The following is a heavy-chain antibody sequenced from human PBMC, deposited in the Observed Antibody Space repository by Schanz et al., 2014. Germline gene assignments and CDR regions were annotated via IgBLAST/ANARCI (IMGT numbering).Heavy chain of an antibody. CDR1: GFNFITFA. CDR2: IGGDASRT. CDR3: GRPPPLVRGIAGWFGP. J-gene: IGHJ5*02. V-gene: IGHV3-23*04. Sequence: EVHLVESGGGLVQPGGSLRLSCAASGFNFITFAMSWVRQAPGKGPEWVSAIGGDASRTYYADSVKGRFTISRDNSKSTLYLQMNSLRAEDPAVYSWGRPPPLVRGIAGWFGPWGQGSLVTVSS. D-gene: IGHD3-10*01.